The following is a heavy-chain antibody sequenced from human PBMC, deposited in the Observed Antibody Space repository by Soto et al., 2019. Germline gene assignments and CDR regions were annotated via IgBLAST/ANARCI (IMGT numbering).Heavy chain of an antibody. J-gene: IGHJ6*02. CDR3: ARGSRPYYDFWSGPTPNYYYGMDV. D-gene: IGHD3-3*01. V-gene: IGHV1-69*13. CDR1: GGTFSSYA. CDR2: IIPIFGTA. Sequence: VASVKVSCKASGGTFSSYAISWVRQAPGQGLEWMGGIIPIFGTANYAQKFQGRVTITADESTSTAYMELSSLRSEDTAVYYCARGSRPYYDFWSGPTPNYYYGMDVWGQGTTVTVSS.